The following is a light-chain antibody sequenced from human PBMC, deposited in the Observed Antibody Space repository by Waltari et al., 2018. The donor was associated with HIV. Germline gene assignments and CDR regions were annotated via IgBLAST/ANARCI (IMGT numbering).Light chain of an antibody. J-gene: IGKJ4*01. Sequence: IVMTQSPDSLTVSLGERATINCKSSQSVFFGSNNKNYLAWYQQKPGQPPKLLFYWASTPETGGPDRFSVSGSGTDFTLTISSLRTEDVAVYYCQQYYSSPLTFGGGTKVEI. V-gene: IGKV4-1*01. CDR2: WAS. CDR3: QQYYSSPLT. CDR1: QSVFFGSNNKNY.